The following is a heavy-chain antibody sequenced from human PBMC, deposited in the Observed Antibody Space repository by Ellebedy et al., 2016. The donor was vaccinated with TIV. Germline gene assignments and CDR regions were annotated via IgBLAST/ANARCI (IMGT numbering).Heavy chain of an antibody. V-gene: IGHV3-30-3*01. CDR2: ISYNGTSK. CDR1: GFTFSNYP. CDR3: AKGKGSSDAFDF. Sequence: GESLKISXVASGFTFSNYPIHWVRQAPGKGLEWVALISYNGTSKFYADSVKGRFTISRDNSKNTLYLQMNSLRAEDTAMYYCAKGKGSSDAFDFWGQGTMVTVS. J-gene: IGHJ3*01.